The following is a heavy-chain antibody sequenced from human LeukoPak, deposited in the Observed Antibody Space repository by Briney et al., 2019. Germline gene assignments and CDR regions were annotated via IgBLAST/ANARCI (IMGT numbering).Heavy chain of an antibody. V-gene: IGHV1-2*04. CDR1: GYTFTGYY. CDR3: ARVFQEDAFDI. J-gene: IGHJ3*02. D-gene: IGHD2-8*01. CDR2: INPNSGGT. Sequence: ASVKVSCKASGYTFTGYYMHWVRQAPGQGLEWIGWINPNSGGTNYAQKFQGWVTMTRDTSISTAYMELSRLRSDDTAVYYCARVFQEDAFDIWGQGTMVTVSS.